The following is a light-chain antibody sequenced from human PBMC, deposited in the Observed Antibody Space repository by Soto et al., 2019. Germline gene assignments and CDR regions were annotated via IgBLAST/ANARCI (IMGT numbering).Light chain of an antibody. Sequence: DIQMTQSPSSLSASVGDRVTITCRASQSISTYLNWYQQKPGKAPQLLIFGAYSLQSGMPSRFSGSSSGTDFTLSISSLQPEDFATYYCQQTYSTPLTCGGGTKVEIK. CDR2: GAY. CDR3: QQTYSTPLT. CDR1: QSISTY. V-gene: IGKV1-39*01. J-gene: IGKJ4*01.